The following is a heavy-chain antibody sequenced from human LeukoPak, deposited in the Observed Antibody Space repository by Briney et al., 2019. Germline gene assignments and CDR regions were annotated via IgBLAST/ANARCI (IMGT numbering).Heavy chain of an antibody. D-gene: IGHD2-2*01. CDR2: IYYSGST. CDR1: GGSISSGGYY. Sequence: SETLSLTCTVSGGSISSGGYYWSWIRQHPGKGLEWIGYIYYSGSTYYNPSLKSRVTISVDTSKNQFSLKLSSVTAADTAVYYCARGGIVVVPAAKGDYFDCWGQGTLVTASS. J-gene: IGHJ4*02. V-gene: IGHV4-31*03. CDR3: ARGGIVVVPAAKGDYFDC.